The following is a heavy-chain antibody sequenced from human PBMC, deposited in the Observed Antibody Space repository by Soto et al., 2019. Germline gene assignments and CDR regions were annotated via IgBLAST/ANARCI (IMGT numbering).Heavy chain of an antibody. Sequence: QVQLVESGGGVVQPGRSLRLSCAASGFTFSSYGMHWVRQAPGKGLEWVAVIWYDGSNKYYADSVKGRFTISRDNSKNTLYLQMNVLRAEDTAVYYCARDPGIAADRTGTIGGPDAFDIWGQGTMVTVSS. V-gene: IGHV3-33*01. CDR1: GFTFSSYG. D-gene: IGHD6-13*01. J-gene: IGHJ3*02. CDR2: IWYDGSNK. CDR3: ARDPGIAADRTGTIGGPDAFDI.